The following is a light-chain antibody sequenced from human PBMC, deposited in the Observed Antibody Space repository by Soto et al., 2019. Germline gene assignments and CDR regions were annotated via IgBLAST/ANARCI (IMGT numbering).Light chain of an antibody. J-gene: IGKJ5*01. Sequence: AIQLTQSPSSLSASVGDRVTITCRASQGISGALAWYQQKPGRPPTLLIYDASSLESGVPSRFSGSESGTVFTLTISSLQAEDFATYYCQQFHTYPVTFGQGTRLEI. V-gene: IGKV1-13*02. CDR1: QGISGA. CDR2: DAS. CDR3: QQFHTYPVT.